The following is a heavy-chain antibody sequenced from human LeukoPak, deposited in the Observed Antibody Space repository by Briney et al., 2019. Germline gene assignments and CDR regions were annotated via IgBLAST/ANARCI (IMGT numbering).Heavy chain of an antibody. J-gene: IGHJ4*02. V-gene: IGHV3-23*01. CDR2: SSDSGGTT. Sequence: GGSLRLSCAASGFTFSTYAMSWVRQAPRKGLEWVSISSDSGGTTYYADSVKGRFTISRDNSKNTLYLQMNSLRVEDTAVYYCTNDFDYWGQGTLVTVSS. CDR1: GFTFSTYA. CDR3: TNDFDY.